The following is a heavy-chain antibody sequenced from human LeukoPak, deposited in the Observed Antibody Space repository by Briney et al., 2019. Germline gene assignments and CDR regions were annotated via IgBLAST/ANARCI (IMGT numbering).Heavy chain of an antibody. J-gene: IGHJ3*02. V-gene: IGHV1-69*02. CDR3: ARGPSPGAFDI. CDR1: GGTFSSYT. Sequence: GASVKVSCKASGGTFSSYTISWVRQAPGQGLEWMGRIIPILGIANYAQKFQGRVTITADKSTSTAYMELSSLRSEDTAVYYCARGPSPGAFDIWGQGTMVTVSS. CDR2: IIPILGIA.